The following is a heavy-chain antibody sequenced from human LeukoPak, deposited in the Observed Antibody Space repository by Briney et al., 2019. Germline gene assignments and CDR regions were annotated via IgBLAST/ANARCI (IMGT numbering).Heavy chain of an antibody. Sequence: PGGSLRLSCAASGFAFSKHYMSWVRQAPGKGLEWVSYISSSGSTIYYADSVKGRFTISRDNAKNSLYLQMNSLRAEDTAVYYCARARTNYYGSGSYYDYWGQGTLVTVSS. CDR1: GFAFSKHY. J-gene: IGHJ4*02. D-gene: IGHD3-10*01. CDR2: ISSSGSTI. CDR3: ARARTNYYGSGSYYDY. V-gene: IGHV3-11*04.